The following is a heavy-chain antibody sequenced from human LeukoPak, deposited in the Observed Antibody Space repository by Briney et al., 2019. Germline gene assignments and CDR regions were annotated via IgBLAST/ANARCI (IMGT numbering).Heavy chain of an antibody. D-gene: IGHD2-8*02. CDR2: INPYSGGT. Sequence: ASVTVSCKASGYTFTGYYMHWVRQAPGQGLEWMGWINPYSGGTNYAQEYQGRVTMTRDTSISTAYMELSRLRSDDPAVYYCARDTAAVGRIPKYYFDYWGQGTLVTVAS. CDR1: GYTFTGYY. CDR3: ARDTAAVGRIPKYYFDY. V-gene: IGHV1-2*02. J-gene: IGHJ4*02.